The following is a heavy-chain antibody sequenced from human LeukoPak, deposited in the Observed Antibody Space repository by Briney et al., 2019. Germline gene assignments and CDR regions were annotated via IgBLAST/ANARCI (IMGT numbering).Heavy chain of an antibody. J-gene: IGHJ4*02. CDR1: GFTFSSYS. CDR2: ISSSSSYI. Sequence: GGSLRLSCAASGFTFSSYSMNWDRQAPGKGLEWVSSISSSSSYIYYADSVKGRFTISRDNAKNSLYLQMNSLRAEDTAVYYCARGGNWNDVVYWGQGTLVTVSS. V-gene: IGHV3-21*01. CDR3: ARGGNWNDVVY. D-gene: IGHD1-1*01.